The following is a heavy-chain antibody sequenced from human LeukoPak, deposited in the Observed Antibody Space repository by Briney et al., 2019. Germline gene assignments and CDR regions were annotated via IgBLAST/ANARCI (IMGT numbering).Heavy chain of an antibody. V-gene: IGHV3-30*18. CDR3: AKTVGANNNYFDY. J-gene: IGHJ4*02. Sequence: GRSLRVSCAASGFSFNTYDMHWVRQAPGKGLEWVAAIFSDGSADRYEDSVRGRLTNSRDNSKNTLYLQMNGLRIEDTALYYCAKTVGANNNYFDYSGQETLVTVSS. CDR1: GFSFNTYD. D-gene: IGHD1-26*01. CDR2: IFSDGSAD.